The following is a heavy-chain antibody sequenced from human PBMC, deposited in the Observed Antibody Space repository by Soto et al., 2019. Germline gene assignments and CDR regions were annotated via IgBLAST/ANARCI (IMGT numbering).Heavy chain of an antibody. CDR1: GFTFSSYA. CDR3: AKDQYSGSYYADFDY. J-gene: IGHJ4*02. V-gene: IGHV3-23*01. D-gene: IGHD1-26*01. Sequence: GGSLRLSCAASGFTFSSYAMSWVRQAPGKGLEWVSAISGSGGSTYYADSVKGRFTISRDNSKNTLYLQMNSLRAEDTAVYYCAKDQYSGSYYADFDYWGQGTLVTVSS. CDR2: ISGSGGST.